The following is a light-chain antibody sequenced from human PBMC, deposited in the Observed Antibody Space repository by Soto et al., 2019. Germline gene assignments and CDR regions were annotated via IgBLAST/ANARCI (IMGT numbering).Light chain of an antibody. CDR1: KKEIGGYNH. CDR2: EVS. CDR3: SSFSRSSTRYG. J-gene: IGLJ1*01. V-gene: IGLV2-23*02. Sequence: QSVLTQPASVSGSPGQSITISCTGNKKEIGGYNHVSWYQQHPGKAPKLIIYEVSARPSGVSNHFSGSKSGNTASLTISCLQAEDEADYYCSSFSRSSTRYGVGTGTKVTVL.